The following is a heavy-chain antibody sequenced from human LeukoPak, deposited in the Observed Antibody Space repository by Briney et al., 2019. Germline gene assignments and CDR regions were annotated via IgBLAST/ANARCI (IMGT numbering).Heavy chain of an antibody. D-gene: IGHD5-18*01. J-gene: IGHJ4*02. CDR2: ISYDGSNK. Sequence: GGSLRLSCVVSGFTFSSYGMHWVRQAPGKGLEWVAVISYDGSNKYYADSVKGRFTISRDNSKNTLYLQMSSLRAEDTAVYYCAVGSAYNYGYKTPLDYWGQGTLVTVSS. CDR1: GFTFSSYG. CDR3: AVGSAYNYGYKTPLDY. V-gene: IGHV3-30*03.